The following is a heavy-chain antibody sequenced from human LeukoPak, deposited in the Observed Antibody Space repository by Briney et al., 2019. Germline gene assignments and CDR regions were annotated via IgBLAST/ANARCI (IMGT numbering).Heavy chain of an antibody. J-gene: IGHJ4*02. V-gene: IGHV4-39*01. CDR1: GGSITTNTYY. CDR3: ARQQDTFFFDF. CDR2: VYYSGSS. Sequence: SETLSLTCTVSGGPVSGGSITTNTYYWGWIRQPPGKGLEWIGSVYYSGSSYSSPSVRGRLTMSVDTSKNQFSLSLGSVTAADTAVYYCARQQDTFFFDFWGQGALVTVSS.